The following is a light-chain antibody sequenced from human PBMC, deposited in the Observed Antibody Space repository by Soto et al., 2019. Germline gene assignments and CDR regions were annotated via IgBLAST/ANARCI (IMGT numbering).Light chain of an antibody. J-gene: IGKJ3*01. CDR1: QGISRW. CDR3: QQSHDFPFT. Sequence: DIQMTQSPSYLSASVGDRVTITCRASQGISRWLAWYQQKPGEAPKLLIYVASSLQTGVPSRFSGSGSGTDFTLTISSLRPEDFATYYCQQSHDFPFTFGPGTKVDL. CDR2: VAS. V-gene: IGKV1-12*01.